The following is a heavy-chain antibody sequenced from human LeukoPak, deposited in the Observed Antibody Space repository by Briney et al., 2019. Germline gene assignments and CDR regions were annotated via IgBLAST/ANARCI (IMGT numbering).Heavy chain of an antibody. Sequence: PGGSLRLSCAASGFTSSSHWMHWVRQAPGKGLVWVSRVKGDGTFTNYADSVYGRFTISRDNAKNTLYLHMHSLRAEDTAVYYCVRDGDDFNFDYWGQGNLVTVSS. CDR3: VRDGDDFNFDY. CDR1: GFTSSSHW. V-gene: IGHV3-74*01. CDR2: VKGDGTFT. J-gene: IGHJ4*02. D-gene: IGHD5-24*01.